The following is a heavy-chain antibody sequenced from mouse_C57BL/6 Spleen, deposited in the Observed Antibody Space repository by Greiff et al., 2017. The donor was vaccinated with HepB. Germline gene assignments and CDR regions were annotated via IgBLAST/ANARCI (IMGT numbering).Heavy chain of an antibody. J-gene: IGHJ4*01. V-gene: IGHV5-17*01. CDR1: GFTFSDYG. CDR2: ISSGSSTI. Sequence: DVKLVESGGGLVKPGGSLKLSCAASGFTFSDYGMHWVRQAPEKGLEWVAYISSGSSTIYYADTVKGRFTISRDNAKNTLFLQMTSLRSEDTAMYYCARWIYYDFSMDYWGQGTSVTVSS. CDR3: ARWIYYDFSMDY. D-gene: IGHD2-4*01.